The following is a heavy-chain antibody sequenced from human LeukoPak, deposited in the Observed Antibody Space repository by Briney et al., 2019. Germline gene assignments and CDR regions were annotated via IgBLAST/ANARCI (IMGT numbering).Heavy chain of an antibody. D-gene: IGHD3-9*01. Sequence: SGPSLVKPTQTLTLTCTFSGFSFTSGVGVGWIRQPPGKALEWLALIYWDDAQRYSPSLKSRLTITKDTSKNQVVLTMTNMDPVDTATYFCAYGTGGFNIFTGFYSPFRYWGQGALVTVSS. J-gene: IGHJ4*02. V-gene: IGHV2-5*02. CDR1: GFSFTSGVG. CDR2: IYWDDAQ. CDR3: AYGTGGFNIFTGFYSPFRY.